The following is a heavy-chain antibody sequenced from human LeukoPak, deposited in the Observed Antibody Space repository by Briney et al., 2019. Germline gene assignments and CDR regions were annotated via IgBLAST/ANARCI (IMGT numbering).Heavy chain of an antibody. D-gene: IGHD6-19*01. Sequence: GESLKISCKGSGYRFTNYWIGWVRQTPGKGLEWMGIIYPGDSDTRYSPSFQGQVTISADKSISTAYLHWSSLKASDTARYYCARLTGYTSGWNTFDIWGQGTMVTVSS. CDR3: ARLTGYTSGWNTFDI. J-gene: IGHJ3*02. CDR2: IYPGDSDT. CDR1: GYRFTNYW. V-gene: IGHV5-51*01.